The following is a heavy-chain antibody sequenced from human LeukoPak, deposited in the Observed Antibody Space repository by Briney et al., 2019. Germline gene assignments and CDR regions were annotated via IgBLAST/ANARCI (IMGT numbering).Heavy chain of an antibody. CDR1: GGTFSSYA. CDR3: ARGEPNSNYDGYYYYYMDV. J-gene: IGHJ6*03. CDR2: IIPIFGTA. Sequence: ASVKVSCKASGGTFSSYAISWVRQAPGQGLEWMGGIIPIFGTANYAQKFQGRVTIITDESTSTAYMELSSLRSEDTAVYYCARGEPNSNYDGYYYYYMDVWGKGTTVTVSS. V-gene: IGHV1-69*05. D-gene: IGHD4-11*01.